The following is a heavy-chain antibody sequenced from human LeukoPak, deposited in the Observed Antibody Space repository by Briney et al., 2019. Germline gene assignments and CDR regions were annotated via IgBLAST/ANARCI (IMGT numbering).Heavy chain of an antibody. CDR1: GYTFTSYD. Sequence: ASVKVSCKASGYTFTSYDINWVRQATGQGLEWMGIINPSGGSTSYAQKFRGRVTMTRDTSTSTVYMELSSLRSEDTAVYYCARDRLMGTFDYWGQGTLVTVSS. D-gene: IGHD3-16*01. J-gene: IGHJ4*02. V-gene: IGHV1-46*01. CDR3: ARDRLMGTFDY. CDR2: INPSGGST.